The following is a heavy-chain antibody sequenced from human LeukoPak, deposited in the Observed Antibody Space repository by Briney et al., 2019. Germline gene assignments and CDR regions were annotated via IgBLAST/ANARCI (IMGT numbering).Heavy chain of an antibody. CDR3: ARVGGMTTVNNAAFGI. CDR1: GGSINSDY. D-gene: IGHD4-11*01. J-gene: IGHJ3*02. V-gene: IGHV4-59*01. CDR2: MYHYGGT. Sequence: SETLSLTCSVSGGSINSDYWNWIRQPPGKGLEWIGYMYHYGGTNYNPYLKSRVTISIDKHKKQFSLKLISATAADTAIYYCARVGGMTTVNNAAFGIWGQGTMVTVSS.